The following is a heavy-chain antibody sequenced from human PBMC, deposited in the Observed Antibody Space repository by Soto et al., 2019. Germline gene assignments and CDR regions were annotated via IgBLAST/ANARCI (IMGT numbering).Heavy chain of an antibody. CDR3: ARRHYYDSSGYDYYYGMDV. D-gene: IGHD3-22*01. J-gene: IGHJ6*02. CDR2: IIPILGIA. Sequence: QVQLVQSGAEVKKPGSSVKVSCKASGGTFSSYTISWVRQAPGQGLEWMGRIIPILGIANYAQKFQGRVTITAEKSTSTAYMELSSLRSEDTAVYYCARRHYYDSSGYDYYYGMDVWGQGTTVTVSS. V-gene: IGHV1-69*02. CDR1: GGTFSSYT.